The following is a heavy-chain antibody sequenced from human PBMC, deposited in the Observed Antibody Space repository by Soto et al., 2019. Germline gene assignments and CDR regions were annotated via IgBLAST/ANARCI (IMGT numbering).Heavy chain of an antibody. CDR2: IYWDDDK. D-gene: IGHD6-19*01. V-gene: IGHV2-5*02. Sequence: QITLKESGPTLVKPTQTLTLTCTFSGFSLSSTRMAVGWIRQPPGKALEWLALIYWDDDKRYSPFLKSRLTNSTDTSKKQVVLTMSNMDPVDTARYYCAHIVVAGLGYYFDYWGQGTLVTVSS. CDR1: GFSLSSTRMA. CDR3: AHIVVAGLGYYFDY. J-gene: IGHJ4*02.